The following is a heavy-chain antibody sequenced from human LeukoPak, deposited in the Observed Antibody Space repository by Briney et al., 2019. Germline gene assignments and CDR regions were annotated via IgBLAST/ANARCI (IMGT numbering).Heavy chain of an antibody. D-gene: IGHD3-3*01. CDR2: IKQDGSEK. V-gene: IGHV3-7*01. J-gene: IGHJ3*02. Sequence: GGSLRLSCAASGFTFSDFWMHWVRQAPGKGLEWVANIKQDGSEKYYVDSVKGRFTISRDNAKNSLYLQMNSLRAEDTAVYYCASETSLLEWLPPPIDAFDIWGQGTMVTVSS. CDR1: GFTFSDFW. CDR3: ASETSLLEWLPPPIDAFDI.